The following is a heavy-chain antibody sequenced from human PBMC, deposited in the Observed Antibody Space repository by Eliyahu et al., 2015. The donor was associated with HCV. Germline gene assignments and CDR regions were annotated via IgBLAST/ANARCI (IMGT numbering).Heavy chain of an antibody. Sequence: QITLKASGPPLVKPTQPLTLTCTFSGFXLNSSXVGVGXXRQPPGKALEXLAVIYGDDDKRXSPSLKTRLTITKDTSKNQVVLTVTNMDPVDTATYFCAHTPLAYYFDYWGRGTLVTVSS. CDR2: IYGDDDK. V-gene: IGHV2-5*02. D-gene: IGHD2-21*01. CDR1: GFXLNSSXVG. J-gene: IGHJ4*02. CDR3: AHTPLAYYFDY.